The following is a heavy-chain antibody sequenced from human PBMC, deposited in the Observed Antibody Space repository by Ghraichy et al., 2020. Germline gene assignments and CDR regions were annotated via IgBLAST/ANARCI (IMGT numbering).Heavy chain of an antibody. Sequence: ESLNISCTVSGGSISSYYWSWIRQPPGKGLEWIGYIYYSGSTNYNPSLKSRVTISVDTSKNQFSLKLSSVTAADTAVYYCARETYDFWSGYPNQYYYYYMDVWGKGTTVTVSS. J-gene: IGHJ6*03. CDR2: IYYSGST. CDR3: ARETYDFWSGYPNQYYYYYMDV. D-gene: IGHD3-3*01. CDR1: GGSISSYY. V-gene: IGHV4-59*01.